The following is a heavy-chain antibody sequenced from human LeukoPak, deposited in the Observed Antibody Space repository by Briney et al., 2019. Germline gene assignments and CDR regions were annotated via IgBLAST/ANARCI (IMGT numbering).Heavy chain of an antibody. CDR3: ARVLKYDFWSGYSTYYYYGMDV. CDR2: ISWHSGSI. J-gene: IGHJ6*02. Sequence: GGSLRLSCAASGFTFDDYAMHWVRQAPGKGLEWVSGISWHSGSIGYADSVKGRFTISRHNSKNTLYLQMNSLRAEDTAVYYCARVLKYDFWSGYSTYYYYGMDVWGQGTTVTVSS. CDR1: GFTFDDYA. V-gene: IGHV3-9*01. D-gene: IGHD3-3*01.